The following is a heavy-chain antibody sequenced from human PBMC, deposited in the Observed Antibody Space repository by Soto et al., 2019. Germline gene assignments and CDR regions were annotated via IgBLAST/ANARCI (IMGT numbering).Heavy chain of an antibody. CDR3: ARMRITIFGVVKGAFDI. Sequence: QVQLVEAGGGVVQPGRSLRLSCAASGFTFSSYVMHWVRQAAGKGLEWVAVIWYEGSNKYYADSVKGRFTISRDNSKNTLYLQMNSLRAEDTPVYYCARMRITIFGVVKGAFDIWGQGTMVTVSS. J-gene: IGHJ3*02. V-gene: IGHV3-33*01. CDR1: GFTFSSYV. CDR2: IWYEGSNK. D-gene: IGHD3-3*01.